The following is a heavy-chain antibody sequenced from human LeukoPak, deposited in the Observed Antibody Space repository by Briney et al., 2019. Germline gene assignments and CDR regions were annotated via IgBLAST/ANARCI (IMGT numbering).Heavy chain of an antibody. D-gene: IGHD5-18*01. CDR3: AKDQIQLWSFDY. V-gene: IGHV3-43*02. J-gene: IGHJ4*02. Sequence: GGSLRLSCAASGFTFDDYAMHWVRQAPGKGLEWVSLISGDGVSTYYADSVKGRFTISRDDSKNSLYLQMNSLRTEDTALYYCAKDQIQLWSFDYWGQGTLVTVSS. CDR1: GFTFDDYA. CDR2: ISGDGVST.